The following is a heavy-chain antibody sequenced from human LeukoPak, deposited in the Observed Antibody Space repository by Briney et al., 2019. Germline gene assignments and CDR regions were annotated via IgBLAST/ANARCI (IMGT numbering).Heavy chain of an antibody. J-gene: IGHJ4*02. CDR3: ARLNFRGGEALHFDS. CDR1: GGSLTSYY. CDR2: IHSDGTT. Sequence: SETLSLTCSVSGGSLTSYYWGWIRQPPGKGLEFIGYIHSDGTTNYDSSLQSRVAISLDTSKIQFSLRLYSVTAADTALYFCARLNFRGGEALHFDSWGQGTLVTVSS. V-gene: IGHV4-4*09. D-gene: IGHD3-16*01.